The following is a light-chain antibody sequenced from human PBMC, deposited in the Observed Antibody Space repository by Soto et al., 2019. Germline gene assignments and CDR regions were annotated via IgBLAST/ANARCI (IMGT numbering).Light chain of an antibody. CDR2: DAS. V-gene: IGKV1-5*01. CDR3: QQYNSYSTWT. CDR1: QSISSW. J-gene: IGKJ1*01. Sequence: DIQMTQSPSTLSASLLDRVTITCXSSQSISSWLAWYQHKPGKAPKLLIYDASSLESGVPSRFSGSGSGTEFTLTISSLQPDDFATYYCQQYNSYSTWTFGQGTKVDI.